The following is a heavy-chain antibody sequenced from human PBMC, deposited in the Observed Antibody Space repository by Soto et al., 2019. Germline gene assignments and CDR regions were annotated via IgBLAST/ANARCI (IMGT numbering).Heavy chain of an antibody. CDR3: AKDLSYYVSGSSTH. Sequence: LRLSCAASGFTFSSDAMSWVRQAPGKGLEWVSGISGSGGSTYYADSVKGRFTISRDNSKNTLYLQMNSLRAEDTAVYYCAKDLSYYVSGSSTHWGQGTLVTVSS. D-gene: IGHD3-10*01. CDR2: ISGSGGST. V-gene: IGHV3-23*01. CDR1: GFTFSSDA. J-gene: IGHJ4*02.